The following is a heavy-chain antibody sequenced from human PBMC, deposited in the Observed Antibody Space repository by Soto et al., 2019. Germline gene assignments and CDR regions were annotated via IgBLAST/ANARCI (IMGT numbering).Heavy chain of an antibody. CDR1: GFTFSTFW. V-gene: IGHV3-74*01. CDR2: INSDGSKT. D-gene: IGHD5-12*01. CDR3: ATVATNSYNWLDP. Sequence: PVGSLRLSCAASGFTFSTFWMHWVRQAPGKGLVWVSRINSDGSKTTYAASVKGRFTISRDNAKNTVYLQMDSLRAEDTAVYYCATVATNSYNWLDPWGQGTLVTVS. J-gene: IGHJ5*02.